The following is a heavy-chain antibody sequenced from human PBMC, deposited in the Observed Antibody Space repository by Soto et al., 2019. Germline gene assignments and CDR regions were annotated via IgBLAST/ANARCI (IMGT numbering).Heavy chain of an antibody. CDR2: IDPSDSYT. V-gene: IGHV5-10-1*01. D-gene: IGHD3-22*01. CDR1: GYSFTSYW. Sequence: PGESLKISCRGSGYSFTSYWISWVRQMPGKGLEWMGRIDPSDSYTNYSPAFQGHVTISADKSITTASLQWSSLKASNTAMYYCASLYYYDSSGYPDYWGQGTLVTVSS. CDR3: ASLYYYDSSGYPDY. J-gene: IGHJ4*02.